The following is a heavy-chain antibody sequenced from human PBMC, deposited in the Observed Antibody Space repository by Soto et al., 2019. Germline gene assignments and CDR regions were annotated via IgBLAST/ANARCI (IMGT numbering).Heavy chain of an antibody. D-gene: IGHD1-1*01. CDR1: GYTFTGYF. CDR3: ARGGGTTRAPLR. Sequence: RGSVKLSCKASGYTFTGYFIHWVRQAPGQGLEWMGWINPNSGATKYAQKFQGRVTMTRDTSINTAHMELSSLRSDDTAVYYCARGGGTTRAPLRWGKGNIVIVSS. V-gene: IGHV1-2*02. CDR2: INPNSGAT. J-gene: IGHJ4*02.